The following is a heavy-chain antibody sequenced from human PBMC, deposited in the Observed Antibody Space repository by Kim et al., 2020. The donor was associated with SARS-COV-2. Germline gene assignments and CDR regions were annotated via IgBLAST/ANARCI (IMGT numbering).Heavy chain of an antibody. V-gene: IGHV3-7*01. Sequence: GGSLRLSCAASGFTFGSYWMTWVRQAPGKGLEWVASMKQDGSEIYYVDSVKGRFTISRDNAKISLFLQMKSLRAEDTAVYYCARDGEYCGDDCYSYWYFDLWGRGTLVTVSS. CDR2: MKQDGSEI. CDR1: GFTFGSYW. CDR3: ARDGEYCGDDCYSYWYFDL. J-gene: IGHJ2*01. D-gene: IGHD2-21*02.